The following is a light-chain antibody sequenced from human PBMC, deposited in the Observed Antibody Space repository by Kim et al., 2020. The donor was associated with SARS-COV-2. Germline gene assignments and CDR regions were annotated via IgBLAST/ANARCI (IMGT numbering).Light chain of an antibody. CDR2: AAS. CDR1: QSISNY. CDR3: QQSYSTPRT. J-gene: IGKJ4*01. V-gene: IGKV1-39*01. Sequence: SASLGDRVTITCRASQSISNYLNWYQQKPGKAPNLLIYAASTLQSGVPSRFSGSGSGADFTLTISSLQPEDFATYYCQQSYSTPRTFGGGTKVEI.